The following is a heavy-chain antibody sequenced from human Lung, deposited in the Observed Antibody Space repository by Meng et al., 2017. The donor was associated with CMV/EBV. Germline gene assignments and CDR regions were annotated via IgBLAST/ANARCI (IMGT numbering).Heavy chain of an antibody. J-gene: IGHJ5*01. CDR2: ISSSGSIT. V-gene: IGHV3-11*04. CDR3: ARDSSAVHNWLDS. Sequence: DSGFTFSEDYMTWIRQAPGKGLEWVSYISSSGSITKYLDSLKGRFTISRDNAKNSLFLKMNSLIVEDTAVYYCARDSSAVHNWLDSWGQGTLVTVSS. D-gene: IGHD1-26*01. CDR1: GFTFSEDY.